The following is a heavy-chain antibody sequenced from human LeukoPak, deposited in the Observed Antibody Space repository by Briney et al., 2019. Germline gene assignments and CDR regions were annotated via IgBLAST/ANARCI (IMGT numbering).Heavy chain of an antibody. CDR2: IWYGGSNK. J-gene: IGHJ4*02. CDR3: ARGTRDYYDSSGYYYGDYFDY. D-gene: IGHD3-22*01. Sequence: GGSLRLSCAASGFTFSTYAMSWVRQAPGKGLEWVAYIWYGGSNKYYADSVKGRFTISRDNCKNTLYLQMNSLRAEDTAVYYCARGTRDYYDSSGYYYGDYFDYGGQGTRVTVSS. CDR1: GFTFSTYA. V-gene: IGHV3-33*08.